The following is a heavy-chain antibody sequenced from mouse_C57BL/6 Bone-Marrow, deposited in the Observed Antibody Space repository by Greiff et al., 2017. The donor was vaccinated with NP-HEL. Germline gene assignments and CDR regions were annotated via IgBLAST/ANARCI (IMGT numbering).Heavy chain of an antibody. V-gene: IGHV1-81*01. J-gene: IGHJ1*03. D-gene: IGHD1-1*01. CDR3: ARESYYYGSSPYFDV. CDR2: IYPRSGNT. Sequence: QVQLKESGAELARPGASVKLSCKASGYTFTSYGISWVKQRTGQGLEWIGEIYPRSGNTYYNEKFKGKATLTADKSSSTAYMELRSLTSEDSAVYFCARESYYYGSSPYFDVWGTGTTVTVSS. CDR1: GYTFTSYG.